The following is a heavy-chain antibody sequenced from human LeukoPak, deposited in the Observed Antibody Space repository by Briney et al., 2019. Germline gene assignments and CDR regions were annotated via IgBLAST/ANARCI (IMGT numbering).Heavy chain of an antibody. CDR3: AKVGDYGDYALDY. Sequence: GGSLRLSCAASGFTFSSYGMHWVRQAPGKGLEWVAVISYDGSYKYYADSVKGRFTIARDNSKNTLYLQMNSLGAEDTAVYYCAKVGDYGDYALDYWGQGTLVTVSS. D-gene: IGHD4-17*01. V-gene: IGHV3-30*18. CDR2: ISYDGSYK. J-gene: IGHJ4*02. CDR1: GFTFSSYG.